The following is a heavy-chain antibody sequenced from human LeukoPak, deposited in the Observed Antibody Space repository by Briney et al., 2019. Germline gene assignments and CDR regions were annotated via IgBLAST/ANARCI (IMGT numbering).Heavy chain of an antibody. D-gene: IGHD3-10*01. CDR1: GFTFSNYW. CDR3: ARTIRGY. V-gene: IGHV3-7*03. CDR2: IKEDGSEK. Sequence: GGSLRLSCAAFGFTFSNYWMSWVRQAPGKGLEWVANIKEDGSEKHYVDSVKGRFTISRDNAKNSLYLQMNSLRVEDTAVYYCARTIRGYWGQGTLVTVSS. J-gene: IGHJ4*02.